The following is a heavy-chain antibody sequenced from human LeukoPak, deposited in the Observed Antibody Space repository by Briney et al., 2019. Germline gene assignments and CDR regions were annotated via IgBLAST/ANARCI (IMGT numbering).Heavy chain of an antibody. CDR2: ISGSGDIT. D-gene: IGHD4-17*01. CDR3: AKGRDQADYADYAS. Sequence: GGSLRLSCAASGFTFSSYAMSWVRQSLGKGLEWVSAISGSGDITYYADSVKGRFSISRDSSKNTLYLQMNSLRAEDTALYYCAKGRDQADYADYASWGQGTLVAVSS. V-gene: IGHV3-23*01. J-gene: IGHJ5*02. CDR1: GFTFSSYA.